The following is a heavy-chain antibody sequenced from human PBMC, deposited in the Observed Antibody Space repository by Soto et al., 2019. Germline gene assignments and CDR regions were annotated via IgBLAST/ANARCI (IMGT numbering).Heavy chain of an antibody. D-gene: IGHD2-8*01. CDR1: GFTVSSNY. J-gene: IGHJ6*02. CDR3: ARYAVTYLYYYGMDV. V-gene: IGHV3-53*02. Sequence: EVQLVETGGGLIQPGGSLRLSCAASGFTVSSNYMSWVRQAPGKGLEWVSVIYSGGSTYYADSVKGRFTISRDNSKNTLYLQMNSLRAEDTAVYYCARYAVTYLYYYGMDVWGQGTTVTVSS. CDR2: IYSGGST.